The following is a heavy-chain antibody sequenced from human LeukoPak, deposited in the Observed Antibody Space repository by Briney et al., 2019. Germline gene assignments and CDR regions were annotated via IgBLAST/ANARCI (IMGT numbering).Heavy chain of an antibody. CDR2: INEDGSTT. J-gene: IGHJ4*02. Sequence: GGSLRLSCAASGFTFSSYAMIWVRQAPGKGLVWVSRINEDGSTTNYADSVKGRSTIFRDNAKNTLYLQMNSLRAEDTAVYYCVRDLGGRSGHWGQGTLVTVSS. D-gene: IGHD1-26*01. CDR1: GFTFSSYA. CDR3: VRDLGGRSGH. V-gene: IGHV3-74*01.